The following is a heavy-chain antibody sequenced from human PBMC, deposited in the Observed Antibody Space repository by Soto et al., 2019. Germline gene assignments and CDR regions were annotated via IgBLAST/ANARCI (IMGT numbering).Heavy chain of an antibody. D-gene: IGHD2-2*02. CDR1: GFTFSSYG. J-gene: IGHJ4*02. CDR2: ISYDGSNK. Sequence: SLRLSCAASGFTFSSYGMHWVRQAPGKGLEWVAVISYDGSNKYYADSVKGRFAISRDNSKNTLYLQMNSLRAEDTAVYYCAKEGYCSSTSCYTLDYWGQGTLVTVSS. CDR3: AKEGYCSSTSCYTLDY. V-gene: IGHV3-30*18.